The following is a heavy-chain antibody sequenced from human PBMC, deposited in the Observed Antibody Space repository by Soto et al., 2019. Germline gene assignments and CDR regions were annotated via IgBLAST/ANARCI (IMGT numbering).Heavy chain of an antibody. Sequence: WGSLRLSCAASGFTFSSYAMSWFRQAPGKGLGWVSAISGSGGSTYCADSVKGRFTISRDNSKNTLYLQMNSPRAEDTVVYYCACPTGNANEYWGQGTLVTVSS. J-gene: IGHJ4*02. V-gene: IGHV3-23*01. CDR3: ACPTGNANEY. CDR2: ISGSGGST. CDR1: GFTFSSYA. D-gene: IGHD1-1*01.